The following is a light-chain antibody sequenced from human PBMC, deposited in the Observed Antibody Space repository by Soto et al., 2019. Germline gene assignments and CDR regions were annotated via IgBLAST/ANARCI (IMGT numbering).Light chain of an antibody. CDR1: ESVLDSSNTKNY. CDR3: QQYYSPPPA. Sequence: DIVMTQSPDSLAVSLGERATINCESSESVLDSSNTKNYLAWYQQKPGQPPKLLIYWASTRESGVPDRFSGGGSGTDFTLTISSLQAEDVAVYYCQQYYSPPPAFGHGTKVEIK. CDR2: WAS. V-gene: IGKV4-1*01. J-gene: IGKJ1*01.